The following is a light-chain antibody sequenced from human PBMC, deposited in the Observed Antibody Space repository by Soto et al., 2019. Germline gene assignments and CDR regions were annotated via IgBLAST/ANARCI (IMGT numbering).Light chain of an antibody. V-gene: IGKV3D-20*01. CDR3: QLHINYPYS. CDR2: GAS. Sequence: GASQRVSSSYLAWYQQKPGLAPRLLIYGASSRATGVPDRVSGSGSGSDFTHTVYRLDPEYCAVYCCQLHINYPYSLGDGTKVDIK. J-gene: IGKJ2*03. CDR1: QRVSSSY.